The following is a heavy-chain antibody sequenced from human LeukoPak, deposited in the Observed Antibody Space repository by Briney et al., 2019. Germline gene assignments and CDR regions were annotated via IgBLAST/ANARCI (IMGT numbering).Heavy chain of an antibody. V-gene: IGHV4-59*01. Sequence: SETLSLTCTVSGGSISSFYWNWIRQPPGKGLEWIGYVYYSGSTNYNPSLKSRVTISVDTSKNQFSLKLSSVTAADTAVYYCARAPRTSNPFDYWGQGTLATVSS. CDR3: ARAPRTSNPFDY. D-gene: IGHD1-14*01. CDR1: GGSISSFY. J-gene: IGHJ4*02. CDR2: VYYSGST.